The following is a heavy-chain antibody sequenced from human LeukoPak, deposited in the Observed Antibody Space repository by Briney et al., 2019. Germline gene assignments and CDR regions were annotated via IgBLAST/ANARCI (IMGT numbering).Heavy chain of an antibody. Sequence: SETLSLTCAVYGGSFSGYYWSRIRQPPGKGLEWIGEINHSGSTNYNPSLKSRVTISVDTSKNQFSLKLSSVTAADTAVYYCARRWIAAAPGVWGKGTTVTVSS. D-gene: IGHD6-13*01. CDR2: INHSGST. CDR1: GGSFSGYY. J-gene: IGHJ6*04. V-gene: IGHV4-34*01. CDR3: ARRWIAAAPGV.